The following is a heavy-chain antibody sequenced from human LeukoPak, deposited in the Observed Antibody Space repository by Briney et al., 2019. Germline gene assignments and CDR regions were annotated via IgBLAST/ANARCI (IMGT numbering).Heavy chain of an antibody. D-gene: IGHD3-3*01. Sequence: GGSLRLSCAASGFTFSSYWMSWVRQAPGKGLEWVANIKQDGSEKYYVDSVKGRFTISRDNAKNSLYLQMNSLRAEDTAVYYCARGPRRYDFWSGPSDFDYWGQGTLVTVSS. CDR1: GFTFSSYW. J-gene: IGHJ4*02. V-gene: IGHV3-7*01. CDR3: ARGPRRYDFWSGPSDFDY. CDR2: IKQDGSEK.